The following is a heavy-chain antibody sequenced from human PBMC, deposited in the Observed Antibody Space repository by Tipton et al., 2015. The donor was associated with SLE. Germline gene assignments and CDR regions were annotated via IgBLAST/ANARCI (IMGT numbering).Heavy chain of an antibody. CDR1: TGSIRNYY. CDR2: IDYRGSI. V-gene: IGHV4-59*01. CDR3: ARGDRDPGAFDI. D-gene: IGHD1-14*01. J-gene: IGHJ3*02. Sequence: TLSLTCTVSTGSIRNYYWSGIRQPPGQGLEWIGFIDYRGSINYNPSLKSRVTISVDTSKDQFSLKLNSVTAADTAVYYCARGDRDPGAFDIWGQGKMVTVSS.